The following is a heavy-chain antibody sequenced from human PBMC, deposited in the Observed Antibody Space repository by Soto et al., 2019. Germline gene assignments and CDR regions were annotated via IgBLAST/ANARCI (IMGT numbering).Heavy chain of an antibody. CDR3: ARGLYKIETYYYDSSGYYYFDY. CDR2: INPSGGST. D-gene: IGHD3-22*01. Sequence: GASVKVSCKASGYTFTSYYMHWVRQAPGQGLEWMGIINPSGGSTSYAQKFQGRVTMTRDTSTSTVYMELSSLRSEDTAVYYCARGLYKIETYYYDSSGYYYFDYWGQGTLVTVSS. V-gene: IGHV1-46*01. CDR1: GYTFTSYY. J-gene: IGHJ4*02.